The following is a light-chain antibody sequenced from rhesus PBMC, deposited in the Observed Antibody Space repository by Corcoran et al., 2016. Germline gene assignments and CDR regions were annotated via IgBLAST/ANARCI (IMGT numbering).Light chain of an antibody. CDR1: QSVGSY. CDR2: GAS. J-gene: IGKJ3*01. CDR3: PQSSNFFT. V-gene: IGKV3-24*04. Sequence: ETVVTQSPATLALSPGERATLSCRASQSVGSYLAWYPQKPGQAPRLLIYGASSRATGIPDVFSGSGSGTDFPLTRRSLEPEDVGVYYCPQSSNFFTFGPGTKLDIK.